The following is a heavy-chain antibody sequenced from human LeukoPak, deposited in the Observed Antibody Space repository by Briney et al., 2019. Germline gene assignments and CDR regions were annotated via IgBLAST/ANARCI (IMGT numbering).Heavy chain of an antibody. V-gene: IGHV4-4*07. J-gene: IGHJ4*02. Sequence: SETLSLTCTVSGGSISSYYWSWIRQPAGKGLEWIGRIYTSGSTNYNPYLKSRATMSVDTSKNQFSLKLSSVTAADTAVYYCARDRARYCSGGSCYMLDYWGQGTLVTVSS. CDR2: IYTSGST. D-gene: IGHD2-15*01. CDR3: ARDRARYCSGGSCYMLDY. CDR1: GGSISSYY.